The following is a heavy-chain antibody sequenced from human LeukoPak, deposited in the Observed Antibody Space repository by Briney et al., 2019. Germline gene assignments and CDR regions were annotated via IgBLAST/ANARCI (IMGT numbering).Heavy chain of an antibody. CDR3: ARLDYGGNSGLFDY. V-gene: IGHV4-4*07. D-gene: IGHD4-23*01. CDR1: GGSISSYY. J-gene: IGHJ4*02. Sequence: PSETLSLTCTVSGGSISSYYWSWIRQPAGKGLEWIGRIYTSGSTNYNPSLKSRVTMSVDTSKNQFSLKLSSVTAADTAVYYCARLDYGGNSGLFDYWGQGTLVTVSS. CDR2: IYTSGST.